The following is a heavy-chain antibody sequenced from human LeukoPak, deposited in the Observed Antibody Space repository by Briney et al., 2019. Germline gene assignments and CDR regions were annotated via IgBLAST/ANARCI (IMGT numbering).Heavy chain of an antibody. Sequence: SETLSLTCTVYGGSISSSSYYWAWIRQPPEKGLEWIGSISYSGRTYYNPSLKSRVTISVDTSKNQFSLKLSSVTAADTAVYYCSRLVSCTSSCYFDYWGQGTLVTVSS. V-gene: IGHV4-39*01. CDR3: SRLVSCTSSCYFDY. J-gene: IGHJ4*02. D-gene: IGHD2-8*01. CDR2: ISYSGRT. CDR1: GGSISSSSYY.